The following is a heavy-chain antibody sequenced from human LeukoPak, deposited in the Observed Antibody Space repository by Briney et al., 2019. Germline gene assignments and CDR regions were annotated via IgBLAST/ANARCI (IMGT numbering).Heavy chain of an antibody. CDR2: LYYTGST. Sequence: PSETLSLTCTVPGGSISSYYWSWIRQPPGKGLEWIGYLYYTGSTNYNPSLKSRVTISVDTSKNQFSLKLSSVTAADTAVYYCARHDEVGYCSSTSCRWSFDIWGQGTMVTVSS. CDR3: ARHDEVGYCSSTSCRWSFDI. CDR1: GGSISSYY. D-gene: IGHD2-2*01. J-gene: IGHJ3*02. V-gene: IGHV4-59*08.